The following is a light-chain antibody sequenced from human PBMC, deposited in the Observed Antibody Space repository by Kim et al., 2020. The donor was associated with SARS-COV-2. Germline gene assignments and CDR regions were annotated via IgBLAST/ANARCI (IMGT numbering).Light chain of an antibody. CDR1: QNVNPY. CDR2: EGS. J-gene: IGKJ2*01. Sequence: ASVGDTVTSTCRASQNVNPYLAWYQHKPGKAQKLLIDEGSSVQIGVPSRFSGSGSGAEFTLTISSLQPDDFATYYCQHYIHFPYTFGQGTKLEI. V-gene: IGKV1-5*03. CDR3: QHYIHFPYT.